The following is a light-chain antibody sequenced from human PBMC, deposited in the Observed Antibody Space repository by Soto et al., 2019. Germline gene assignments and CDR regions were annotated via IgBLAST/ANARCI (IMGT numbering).Light chain of an antibody. V-gene: IGKV3-11*01. CDR2: DAS. J-gene: IGKJ2*01. Sequence: EIVLTQSPATLSLSPGERATLSCRASQSVGSSLAWFQHKPGQAPRLLIYDASNRATGIPARFSGSGSGTDFTLTISSLEPEDFAVYYCQQRSNWPRTSGQGTKREIK. CDR3: QQRSNWPRT. CDR1: QSVGSS.